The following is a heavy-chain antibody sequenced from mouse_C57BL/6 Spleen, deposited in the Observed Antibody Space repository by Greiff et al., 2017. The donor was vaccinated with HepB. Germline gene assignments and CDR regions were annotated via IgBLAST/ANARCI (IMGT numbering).Heavy chain of an antibody. D-gene: IGHD2-4*01. CDR2: IYPRSGNT. CDR3: ARVGWYDYGVDYYAMDY. J-gene: IGHJ4*01. Sequence: VQLQQSGAELARPGASVKLSCKASGYTFTSYGISWVKQRTGQGLEWIGEIYPRSGNTYYNEKFKGKATLTADKYSSTAYMELRRLTSEDSAVYFCARVGWYDYGVDYYAMDYWGQGTSVTVSS. CDR1: GYTFTSYG. V-gene: IGHV1-81*01.